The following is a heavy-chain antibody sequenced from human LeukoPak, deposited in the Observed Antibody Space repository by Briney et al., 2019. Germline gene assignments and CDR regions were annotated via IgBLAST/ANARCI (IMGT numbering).Heavy chain of an antibody. CDR2: IYYSGST. Sequence: SETLSLTCTVSGGSISSTSYYWGWIRQPPGKGLEWIGSIYYSGSTYNNPSLKSRVTISVDTSKSQVSLKLSSVTAADTAVYYCARLHENWIDPWGQGTLVTVSS. CDR3: ARLHENWIDP. V-gene: IGHV4-39*01. J-gene: IGHJ5*02. CDR1: GGSISSTSYY.